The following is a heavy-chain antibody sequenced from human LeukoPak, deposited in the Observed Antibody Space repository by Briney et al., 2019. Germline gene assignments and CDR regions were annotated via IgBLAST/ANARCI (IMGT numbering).Heavy chain of an antibody. Sequence: GGSLRLSCAASGFIFSSYAIHWVRQAPGKGLEWVAVISYDGSNKYYAGSVEGRFTISRDYFKNTLYLQMNSLRAEDTALYYCATSGWSNFDHWGQGTLVTVSS. CDR3: ATSGWSNFDH. D-gene: IGHD6-19*01. CDR1: GFIFSSYA. J-gene: IGHJ4*02. V-gene: IGHV3-30*14. CDR2: ISYDGSNK.